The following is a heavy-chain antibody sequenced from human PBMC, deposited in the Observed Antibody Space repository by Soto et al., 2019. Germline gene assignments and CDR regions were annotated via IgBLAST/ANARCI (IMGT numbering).Heavy chain of an antibody. D-gene: IGHD3-3*02. CDR1: GYTLTELS. CDR2: FDPEDGET. J-gene: IGHJ4*02. CDR3: ALTVTHFYFDY. V-gene: IGHV1-24*01. Sequence: ASVKVSCKVSGYTLTELSMHWVRQAPGKGLEWMGGFDPEDGETIYAQKFQGRVTMTGDTSTDTAYMELSSLRSEDTAVYYCALTVTHFYFDYWGQGTLVTVSS.